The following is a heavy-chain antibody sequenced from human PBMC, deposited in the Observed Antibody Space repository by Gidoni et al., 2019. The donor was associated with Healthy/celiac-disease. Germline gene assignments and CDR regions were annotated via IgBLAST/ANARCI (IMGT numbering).Heavy chain of an antibody. CDR2: ISGSGGST. CDR3: AMAEENAFDI. V-gene: IGHV3-23*01. CDR1: GFTFSSYA. J-gene: IGHJ3*02. D-gene: IGHD6-19*01. Sequence: EVQLLESGGGLVQPGGSLRLSCAASGFTFSSYAMGWVRQAPGMGLEWVSAISGSGGSTYYADSVKGRFTISRDNSKNTLYLQMNSLRAEDTAVYYCAMAEENAFDIWGQGTMVTVSS.